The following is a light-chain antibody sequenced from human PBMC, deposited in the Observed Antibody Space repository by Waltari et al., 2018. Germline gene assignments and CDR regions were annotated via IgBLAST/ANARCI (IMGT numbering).Light chain of an antibody. Sequence: EIVLTQSPATVSLSPGDRATFSCWASQSVSSYLAWSQQKPGQAPRLLIYHASTRATGIPDRFSGSGSGTDFSLTISRLEPEDFAMYYCHQYVESPATFGQGTKVEIK. CDR2: HAS. CDR3: HQYVESPAT. CDR1: QSVSSY. J-gene: IGKJ1*01. V-gene: IGKV3-20*01.